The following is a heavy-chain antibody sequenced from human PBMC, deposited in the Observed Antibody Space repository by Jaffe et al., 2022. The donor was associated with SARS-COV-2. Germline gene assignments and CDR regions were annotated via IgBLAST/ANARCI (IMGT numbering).Heavy chain of an antibody. V-gene: IGHV3-74*01. CDR1: GFTLSNYW. J-gene: IGHJ3*01. D-gene: IGHD2-21*02. Sequence: EVQLVESGGGLVQPGGSLRLSCAASGFTLSNYWMHWVRQAPGKGLVWVSHINGDGTKTNYADSVNGRFTISRDNAKNMLYLQLSSLRAEDTAVYFCGRGDVPAAIDFGGQGTMVSVSS. CDR2: INGDGTKT. CDR3: GRGDVPAAIDF.